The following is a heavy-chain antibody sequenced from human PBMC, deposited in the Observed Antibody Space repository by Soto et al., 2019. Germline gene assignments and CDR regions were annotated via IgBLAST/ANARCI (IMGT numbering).Heavy chain of an antibody. V-gene: IGHV4-4*02. D-gene: IGHD5-12*01. CDR2: IYHSGST. J-gene: IGHJ4*02. CDR1: GGSISSSNW. Sequence: QVQLQESGPGLVKPSGTLSLTCAVSGGSISSSNWWSWVRQPPGKGLEWIGEIYHSGSTNYNTSLKSGDTISVDKSKNKFSLKLSSVTAADTAVYYCARGDSGYDPLDYWGQGTLVTVSS. CDR3: ARGDSGYDPLDY.